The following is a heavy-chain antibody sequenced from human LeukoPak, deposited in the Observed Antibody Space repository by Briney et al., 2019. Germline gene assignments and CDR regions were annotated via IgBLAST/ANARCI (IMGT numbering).Heavy chain of an antibody. Sequence: ASVTVSCKASGYTFTSYGISWVRQAPGQGLEWMGWISAYNGNTNYAQKFQGRVTMTTDTSTSTVYMEVRGLRSDDTAMYYCARDVGITVADSFDPWGQGTLVTVSS. J-gene: IGHJ5*02. D-gene: IGHD6-13*01. V-gene: IGHV1-18*01. CDR3: ARDVGITVADSFDP. CDR2: ISAYNGNT. CDR1: GYTFTSYG.